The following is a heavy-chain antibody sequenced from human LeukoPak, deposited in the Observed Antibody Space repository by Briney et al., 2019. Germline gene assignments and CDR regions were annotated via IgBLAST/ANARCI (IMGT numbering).Heavy chain of an antibody. CDR3: AKRGNTISFFDP. J-gene: IGHJ5*02. CDR1: GFTFSNYA. V-gene: IGHV3-23*01. Sequence: GGSLRLSCGASGFTFSNYAMYWVRQAPGKELEWVSGLTGGGDFTYYADSVKGRLTISRDNSKNTLYLEMNSLRADGTAVYYCAKRGNTISFFDPWGQGTLVTVSS. D-gene: IGHD1-1*01. CDR2: LTGGGDFT.